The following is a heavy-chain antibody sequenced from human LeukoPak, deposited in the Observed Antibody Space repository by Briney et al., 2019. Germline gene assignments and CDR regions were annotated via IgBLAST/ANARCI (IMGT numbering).Heavy chain of an antibody. CDR2: INHSGST. D-gene: IGHD2-2*01. V-gene: IGHV4-34*01. J-gene: IGHJ5*02. CDR3: ARGGYCSSTNCWFDP. CDR1: GGSFSGYY. Sequence: SETLSLTCAVYGGSFSGYYWSWIRQPPGKGLEWIGEINHSGSTNYNPSLKSRVTISVDTSKNQFSLKLSSVTAADTAVYYCARGGYCSSTNCWFDPWDQGTLVTVSS.